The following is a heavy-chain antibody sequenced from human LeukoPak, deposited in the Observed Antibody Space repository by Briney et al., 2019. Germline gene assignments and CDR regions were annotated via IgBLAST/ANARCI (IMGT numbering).Heavy chain of an antibody. CDR2: IYPGDSGT. J-gene: IGHJ4*02. V-gene: IGHV5-51*01. D-gene: IGHD6-19*01. Sequence: GESLKISCKGSGYSFTSYWIGWVRQMPGKGLEWMGIIYPGDSGTRYSQSSQGQVTISADKSISTAYLQWSSLKASDTAMYSCARRTGSSGWYVLDYWGQGTLVTVSS. CDR1: GYSFTSYW. CDR3: ARRTGSSGWYVLDY.